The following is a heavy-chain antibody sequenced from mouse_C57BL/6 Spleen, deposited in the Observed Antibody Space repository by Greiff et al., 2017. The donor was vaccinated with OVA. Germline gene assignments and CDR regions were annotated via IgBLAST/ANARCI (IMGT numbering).Heavy chain of an antibody. CDR2: ISSGGSYT. Sequence: EVQGVESGGDLVKPGGSLKLSCAASGFTFSSYGMSWVRQTPDKRLEWVATISSGGSYTYYPDSVKGRFTISRDNAKNTLYLQMSSLKSEDTAMYYCARSWDYDVGFAYWGQGTLVTVSA. D-gene: IGHD2-4*01. V-gene: IGHV5-6*01. CDR1: GFTFSSYG. J-gene: IGHJ3*01. CDR3: ARSWDYDVGFAY.